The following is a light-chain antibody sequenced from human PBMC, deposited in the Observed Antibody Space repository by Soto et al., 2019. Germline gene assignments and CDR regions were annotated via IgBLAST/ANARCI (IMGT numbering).Light chain of an antibody. CDR3: QHYNYWPPKT. Sequence: VMTQAPATLSVSPWERATLSCRASQTINNNVAWYQLKDGQVPRLLIYGASTRATDVPARFSGSGSGTEFTLTISSLQSEDFAVYYCQHYNYWPPKTFGQGTKVDIK. CDR2: GAS. CDR1: QTINNN. V-gene: IGKV3-15*01. J-gene: IGKJ1*01.